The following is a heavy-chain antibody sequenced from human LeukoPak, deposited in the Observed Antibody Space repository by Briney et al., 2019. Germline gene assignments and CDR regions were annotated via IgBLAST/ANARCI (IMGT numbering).Heavy chain of an antibody. V-gene: IGHV4-39*07. CDR3: ARLLGSDWYFDL. CDR1: GGSISSSSYY. J-gene: IGHJ2*01. D-gene: IGHD3-22*01. Sequence: SETLSLTCTVSGGSISSSSYYWGWIRQPPGKGLEWIGSIYYSGSTYYNPSLKSRVTISVDTSKNQFSLKLSSVTAADTAVYYCARLLGSDWYFDLWGRGTLVTVSS. CDR2: IYYSGST.